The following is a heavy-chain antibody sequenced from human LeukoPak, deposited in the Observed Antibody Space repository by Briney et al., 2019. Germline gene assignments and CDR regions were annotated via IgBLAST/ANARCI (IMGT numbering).Heavy chain of an antibody. CDR1: GGSFSGYY. Sequence: SETLSLTCAAYGGSFSGYYWSWIRQPPGKGLEWIGEIDHSGSTNYNPSLKSRVTISVDTSKNQFSLKLSSVTAADTAVYYCARGTDDYGGMADAFDIWGQGTMVTVSS. V-gene: IGHV4-34*01. CDR3: ARGTDDYGGMADAFDI. J-gene: IGHJ3*02. CDR2: IDHSGST. D-gene: IGHD4-23*01.